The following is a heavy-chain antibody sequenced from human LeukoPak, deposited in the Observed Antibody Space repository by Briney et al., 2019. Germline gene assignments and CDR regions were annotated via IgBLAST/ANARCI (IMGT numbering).Heavy chain of an antibody. Sequence: GGSLRLSCAASGFTISSNYLSWVRQAPGKGLEWVSVIYSGGSTYYADSVKGRFTISRDNSKNTLYLQMNSLRAEDTAVYYCARDPFVGYYYYGMDVWGQGTTVTVSS. CDR2: IYSGGST. CDR1: GFTISSNY. D-gene: IGHD2/OR15-2a*01. J-gene: IGHJ6*02. V-gene: IGHV3-53*01. CDR3: ARDPFVGYYYYGMDV.